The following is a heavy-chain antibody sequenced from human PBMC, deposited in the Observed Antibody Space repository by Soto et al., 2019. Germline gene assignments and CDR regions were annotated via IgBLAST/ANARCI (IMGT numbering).Heavy chain of an antibody. D-gene: IGHD3-10*01. J-gene: IGHJ4*02. V-gene: IGHV4-30-4*01. CDR3: ARVKRDLVARTMDY. CDR1: GGSIRSGDDN. CDR2: LYYRGDT. Sequence: VQLKESGPGLVKPSQTLSLTCTVSGGSIRSGDDNWSWVRQPPGKGLEWIAYLYYRGDTYYNPSLQCRVIISVNTSKGYFSLEVRSSPAADTAVYYCARVKRDLVARTMDYMGQGTRVTVDS.